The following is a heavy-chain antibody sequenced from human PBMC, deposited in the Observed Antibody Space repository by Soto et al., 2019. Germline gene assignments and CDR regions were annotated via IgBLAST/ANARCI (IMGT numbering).Heavy chain of an antibody. CDR1: VYTFTSYD. CDR2: INPSGGST. J-gene: IGHJ4*02. CDR3: ATVFGGNYNDYFDK. D-gene: IGHD1-26*01. Sequence: GASLTLACRASVYTFTSYDITCVRQAPGQGLEWMGIINPSGGSTSYAQKFQGRVTMTEDTSTDTAYMELSSLRSDDTAVYYCATVFGGNYNDYFDKWSQGTLVTVS. V-gene: IGHV1-46*01.